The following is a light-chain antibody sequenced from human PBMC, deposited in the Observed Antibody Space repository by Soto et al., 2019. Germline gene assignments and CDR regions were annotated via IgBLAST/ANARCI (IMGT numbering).Light chain of an antibody. CDR1: QSFRGL. Sequence: EVLLTQSPVTLSLSPGERATLSGRASQSFRGLLAWYQQKPGQAPRLLIYDAYNRATGIPPRFSGSGSGTDFTLTISSLEPEDSAVYYCQKRHMWPITCGQGKRLAIK. V-gene: IGKV3-11*01. CDR2: DAY. J-gene: IGKJ5*01. CDR3: QKRHMWPIT.